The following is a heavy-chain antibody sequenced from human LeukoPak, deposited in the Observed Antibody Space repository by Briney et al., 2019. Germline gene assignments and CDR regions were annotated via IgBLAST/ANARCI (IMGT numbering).Heavy chain of an antibody. CDR1: GGTFSSYA. Sequence: SVKVSCKASGGTFSSYAISWVRQAPGQGLEWMGGIIPIFGTANYAQKFQGRVTITADESTSTAYMELSSLRSEDTAVYYCARDRIVVVTAISYYYYYGMDVWGQGTTVTVSS. D-gene: IGHD2-21*02. CDR3: ARDRIVVVTAISYYYYYGMDV. CDR2: IIPIFGTA. J-gene: IGHJ6*02. V-gene: IGHV1-69*13.